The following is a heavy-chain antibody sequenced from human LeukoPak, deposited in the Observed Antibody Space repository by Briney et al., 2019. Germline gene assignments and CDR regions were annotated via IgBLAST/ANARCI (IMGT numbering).Heavy chain of an antibody. D-gene: IGHD6-19*01. CDR1: GGSISSYY. Sequence: PSETLSLTCTVSGGSISSYYWSWIRQPPGKGLEWIGYIYYSGSTNYNPSLKSRVTISVDTSKNQFSLKLSSVTAADTAVYYCWYSSGWYRRTNYYFDYWGQGTLVTVSS. V-gene: IGHV4-59*08. CDR2: IYYSGST. CDR3: WYSSGWYRRTNYYFDY. J-gene: IGHJ4*02.